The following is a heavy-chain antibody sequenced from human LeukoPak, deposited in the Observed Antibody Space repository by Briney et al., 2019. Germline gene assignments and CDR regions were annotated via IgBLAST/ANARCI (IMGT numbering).Heavy chain of an antibody. D-gene: IGHD4-17*01. CDR3: ARYYIDYGDYTFPKKYFDY. CDR2: IYYSGST. J-gene: IGHJ4*02. CDR1: GGSFSGYY. Sequence: SETLSLTCAVYGGSFSGYYWSWIRQPPGKGLEWIGYIYYSGSTYYNPSLKSRVTMSVDTSKNQFSLKLSSVTAVDTAVYYCARYYIDYGDYTFPKKYFDYWGQGTLVTVSS. V-gene: IGHV4-34*10.